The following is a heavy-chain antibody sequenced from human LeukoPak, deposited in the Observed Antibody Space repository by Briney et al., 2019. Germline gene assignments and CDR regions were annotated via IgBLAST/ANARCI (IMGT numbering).Heavy chain of an antibody. V-gene: IGHV3-48*03. CDR1: GFTFSSYE. Sequence: GGSLRLSCAASGFTFSSYEMNWVRQAPGKGLEWVSYINSSGSTIYYADSVKGRFTISRDNAKNSLYLQMNSLGAEDTAVYYCARARGYYYGSGSYIWFDPWGQGTLVTVSS. D-gene: IGHD3-10*01. CDR2: INSSGSTI. J-gene: IGHJ5*02. CDR3: ARARGYYYGSGSYIWFDP.